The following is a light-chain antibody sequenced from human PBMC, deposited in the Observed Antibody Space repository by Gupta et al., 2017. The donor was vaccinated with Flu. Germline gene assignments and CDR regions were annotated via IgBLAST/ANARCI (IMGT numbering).Light chain of an antibody. V-gene: IGKV4-1*01. Sequence: DIVMTQSPDSLAVSLGERATINCKSSQSVLYSSNKKNYIAWYQQKPGQPPRLLIYWASTREAGVPDRFSGSGYGTDFTLTISSRQVEDVAVYYCQQDDNTPPWTFGQGTKVEIK. CDR2: WAS. CDR3: QQDDNTPPWT. CDR1: QSVLYSSNKKNY. J-gene: IGKJ1*01.